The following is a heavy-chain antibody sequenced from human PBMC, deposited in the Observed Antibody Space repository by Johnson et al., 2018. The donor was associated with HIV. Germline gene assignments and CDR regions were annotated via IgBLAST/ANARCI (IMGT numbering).Heavy chain of an antibody. CDR2: ISYDGSNK. CDR3: AKGLCGAFDI. Sequence: VQLVESGGGVVQPGRSLRLSCAASGFTFSNYGMHWVRQAPGKGLEWVAVISYDGSNKYYADSVKGRFTISRDNAKSSLYLQVNSLRAEDTAVYYCAKGLCGAFDIWVQGTMVTVSS. CDR1: GFTFSNYG. D-gene: IGHD2-21*01. J-gene: IGHJ3*02. V-gene: IGHV3-33*03.